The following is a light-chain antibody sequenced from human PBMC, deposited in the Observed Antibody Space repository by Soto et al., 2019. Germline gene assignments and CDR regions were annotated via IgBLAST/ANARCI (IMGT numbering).Light chain of an antibody. V-gene: IGKV1-9*01. Sequence: DIQLTQSPSFLSASVGDRVTIACRASRGIGSYLAWYQQKPGKAPKLLISDASTLQSGVPSRFSGSGSGTEFTLTITSLQPEDFATYYCQQLSSYPLTFGGGTKVDIK. CDR2: DAS. CDR1: RGIGSY. CDR3: QQLSSYPLT. J-gene: IGKJ4*01.